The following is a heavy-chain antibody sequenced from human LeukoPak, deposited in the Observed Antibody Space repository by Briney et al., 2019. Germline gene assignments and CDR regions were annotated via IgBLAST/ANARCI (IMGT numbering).Heavy chain of an antibody. J-gene: IGHJ3*02. V-gene: IGHV4-39*01. CDR3: ARWDDYDSSGWLKLGAFDI. CDR1: GGSISSSSYY. Sequence: SETLSLTCTVSGGSISSSSYYWGWIRQPPGKGLEWIGSIYYSGSTYYNPSLKSRVTISVDTSKNQFSLKLSSVTAAGTAVYYCARWDDYDSSGWLKLGAFDIWGQGTMATVSS. CDR2: IYYSGST. D-gene: IGHD3-22*01.